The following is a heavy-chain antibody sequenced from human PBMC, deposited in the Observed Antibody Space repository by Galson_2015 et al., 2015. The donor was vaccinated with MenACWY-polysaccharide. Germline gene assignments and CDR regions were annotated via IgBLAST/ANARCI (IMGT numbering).Heavy chain of an antibody. V-gene: IGHV3-21*01. CDR3: ARDGNYYDSSGSVYYYYGTDV. Sequence: SLRLSCAASGFTFSSYSMNWVRQAPGKGLEWVSSISSSSSYIYYADSVKGRFTISRDNAKNSLYLQMNSLRAEDTAVYYCARDGNYYDSSGSVYYYYGTDVWGQGTTVTVSS. D-gene: IGHD3-22*01. CDR2: ISSSSSYI. J-gene: IGHJ6*02. CDR1: GFTFSSYS.